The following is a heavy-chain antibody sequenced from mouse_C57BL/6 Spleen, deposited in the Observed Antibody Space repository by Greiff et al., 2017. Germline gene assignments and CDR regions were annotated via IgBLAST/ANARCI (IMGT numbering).Heavy chain of an antibody. CDR1: GYSFTSYG. V-gene: IGHV1-81*01. J-gene: IGHJ1*03. CDR3: ASTFYDWADV. CDR2: IHPRSGST. Sequence: QVQLKPSGAELVRPGASVKLSCKASGYSFTSYGISWVKQRTGQGLEWIGVIHPRSGSTYYNEKFKGKATLTADKSSSTAYMELRSLTSEDSAVYFCASTFYDWADVGGIGTSVTVS. D-gene: IGHD2-3*01.